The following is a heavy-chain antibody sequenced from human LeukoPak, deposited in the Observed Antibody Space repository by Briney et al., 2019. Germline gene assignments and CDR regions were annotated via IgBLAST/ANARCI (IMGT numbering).Heavy chain of an antibody. V-gene: IGHV1-2*02. CDR1: GYTFTGYY. Sequence: ASVTVSCKASGYTFTGYYMHWVRQAPGQGLEWMGWINPNSGGTNYAQKFQGRVTMTRDTSISTAYMELSRLRSDDTAVYYCARCPYTVLRFLEWLSYFDYWGQGTLVTVSS. CDR3: ARCPYTVLRFLEWLSYFDY. J-gene: IGHJ4*02. D-gene: IGHD3-3*01. CDR2: INPNSGGT.